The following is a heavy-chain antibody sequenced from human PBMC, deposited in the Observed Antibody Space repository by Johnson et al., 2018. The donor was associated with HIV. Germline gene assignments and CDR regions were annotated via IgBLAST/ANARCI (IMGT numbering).Heavy chain of an antibody. CDR3: ARDFSSSSNAFDI. J-gene: IGHJ3*02. D-gene: IGHD6-6*01. CDR2: IYSGGST. V-gene: IGHV3-66*01. Sequence: MLLVESGGGVVQPGGSLRLSCAASGFTVSSNYMSWVRQAPGKGLEWVSVIYSGGSTYYAESVKGRFIISRDNSKNTLYLQMNSLRAEDTAVYYCARDFSSSSNAFDIWGQGTMVTVSS. CDR1: GFTVSSNY.